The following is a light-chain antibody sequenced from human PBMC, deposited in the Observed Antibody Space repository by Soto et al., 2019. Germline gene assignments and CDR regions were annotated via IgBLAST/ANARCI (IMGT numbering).Light chain of an antibody. V-gene: IGKV1-39*01. J-gene: IGKJ1*01. CDR2: AAS. Sequence: DIQMTQSPSSLSASVGARVTINCRASQSISSYLNWYQKKPGKDPKLMIYAASSLQSGVPSRFSGNGSGTDFTLTIRSLQPEDCATYDGQQRYSTTLTFGQVTKVDIK. CDR3: QQRYSTTLT. CDR1: QSISSY.